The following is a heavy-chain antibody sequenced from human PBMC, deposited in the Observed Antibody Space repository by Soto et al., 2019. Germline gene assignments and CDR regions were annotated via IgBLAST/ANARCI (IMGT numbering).Heavy chain of an antibody. Sequence: EVQLVQSGAEVKKPGESLKISCKGSGYSFTSYWIGWVRQMPGKGLEWMGIIYPGDSDTRYSPSFQGQVTISADKSISTAYLQWSSLKASDTAMYYCAREHYGSGSYYRPLDAFDIWGQGTMVTVSS. J-gene: IGHJ3*02. D-gene: IGHD3-10*01. CDR1: GYSFTSYW. V-gene: IGHV5-51*03. CDR2: IYPGDSDT. CDR3: AREHYGSGSYYRPLDAFDI.